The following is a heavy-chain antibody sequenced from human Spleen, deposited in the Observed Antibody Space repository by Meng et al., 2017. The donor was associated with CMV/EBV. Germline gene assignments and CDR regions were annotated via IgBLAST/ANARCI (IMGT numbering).Heavy chain of an antibody. CDR1: GYTFTGYY. D-gene: IGHD2-2*01. CDR2: INPSNGGT. CDR3: ARGQYCSRTTCFSSEYAFDI. V-gene: IGHV1-2*02. Sequence: ASVKVSCKASGYTFTGYYIHWVRQAPGQGLEWMGWINPSNGGTNYAQKFQGTVTITRNTSISTAYMELSSLRSEDTAMYYCARGQYCSRTTCFSSEYAFDIWGRGTMVTVSS. J-gene: IGHJ3*02.